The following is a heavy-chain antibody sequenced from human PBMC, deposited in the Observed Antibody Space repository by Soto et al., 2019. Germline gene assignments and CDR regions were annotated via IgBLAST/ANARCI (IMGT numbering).Heavy chain of an antibody. CDR2: IIPILGIA. J-gene: IGHJ6*02. Sequence: QVQLVQSGAEVKKPGSSVKVSCKASGGTFSSYTISWVRQAPGQGLEWMGRIIPILGIANYAQKFQGRVTITADKATRTAYMELSSLRSEEPAVYYCARAMETYGMDVWGQGATVTVSS. D-gene: IGHD5-18*01. V-gene: IGHV1-69*02. CDR1: GGTFSSYT. CDR3: ARAMETYGMDV.